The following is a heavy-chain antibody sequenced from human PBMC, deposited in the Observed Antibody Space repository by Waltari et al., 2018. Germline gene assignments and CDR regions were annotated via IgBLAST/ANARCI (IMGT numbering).Heavy chain of an antibody. Sequence: EVQLVESGGGLAHPGGSLTLSCVGSGFTLRHYWMTWVRQAPGKGRGWVASMKKDGSERYYVDSGRGRCIISKDDAKNSLSLEMNILAVEDTAIYYCARDSPDKHWKFFGNDHWGQGTLVNVSP. V-gene: IGHV3-7*01. D-gene: IGHD1-1*01. CDR2: MKKDGSER. CDR1: GFTLRHYW. J-gene: IGHJ4*02. CDR3: ARDSPDKHWKFFGNDH.